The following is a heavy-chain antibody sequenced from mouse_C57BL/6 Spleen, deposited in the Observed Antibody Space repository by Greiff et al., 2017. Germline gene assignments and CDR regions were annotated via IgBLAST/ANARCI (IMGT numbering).Heavy chain of an antibody. D-gene: IGHD2-2*01. Sequence: EVQLQQSGAELVRPGASVKLSCTASGFNIKDDYMHWVKQRPEQGLEWIGWIDPENGDTEYASKFQGKATITADTSSNTAYLQLSSLTSEDTAVYYCTNGYDVRFAYWGQGTLVTVSA. CDR3: TNGYDVRFAY. V-gene: IGHV14-4*01. CDR2: IDPENGDT. CDR1: GFNIKDDY. J-gene: IGHJ3*01.